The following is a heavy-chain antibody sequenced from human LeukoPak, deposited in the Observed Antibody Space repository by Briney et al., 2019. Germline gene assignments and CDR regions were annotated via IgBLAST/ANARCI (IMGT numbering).Heavy chain of an antibody. CDR2: IRNKVNSYTT. Sequence: GGSLRLSCAASRFTFSDYYMDWVRQAPGKGLEWVGRIRNKVNSYTTEYAASVKGRFTISRDESKNSLYLQMNSLKTEDTAVYYCTRNMGIWGQGTMVTVSS. J-gene: IGHJ3*02. CDR3: TRNMGI. V-gene: IGHV3-72*01. CDR1: RFTFSDYY. D-gene: IGHD2/OR15-2a*01.